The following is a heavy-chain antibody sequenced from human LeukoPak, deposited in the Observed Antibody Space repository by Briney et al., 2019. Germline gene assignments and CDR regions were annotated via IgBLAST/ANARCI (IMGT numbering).Heavy chain of an antibody. Sequence: SETLSLTCTVSGGSISSGSYYWSWIRQPPGKGLEWIGYVYYSGSTNYNPSLKSRATISVDTSKNQFSLRLNSVTAADTAVYYCARDRDSYYQAAFDIWGQGTMVSVSS. D-gene: IGHD3-22*01. V-gene: IGHV4-61*01. CDR3: ARDRDSYYQAAFDI. CDR1: GGSISSGSYY. J-gene: IGHJ3*02. CDR2: VYYSGST.